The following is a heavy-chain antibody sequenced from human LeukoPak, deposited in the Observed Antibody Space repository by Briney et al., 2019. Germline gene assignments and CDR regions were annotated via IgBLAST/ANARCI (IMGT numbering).Heavy chain of an antibody. J-gene: IGHJ3*02. CDR3: ARDLYCSSTSCSDAFDI. D-gene: IGHD2-2*01. CDR1: GGTFSSYA. Sequence: ASVKVSCKASGGTFSSYAISWVRQAPGQGLEWMGGIIPIFGTANYAQKFQGRVTITTDESTSTAYMELSSLRSEDTAVYYCARDLYCSSTSCSDAFDIWGQGTMVTVSP. CDR2: IIPIFGTA. V-gene: IGHV1-69*05.